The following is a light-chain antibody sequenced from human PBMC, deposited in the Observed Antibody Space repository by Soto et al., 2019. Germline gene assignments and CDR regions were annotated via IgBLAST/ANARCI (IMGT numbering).Light chain of an antibody. V-gene: IGLV2-14*01. CDR3: LSYTSANTRV. J-gene: IGLJ3*02. CDR2: EVN. Sequence: QSALTQPASVSGSPGQSITISCTGTSSDVGGYNSVSWYQQHPGKAPKLMIYEVNNRPSGVSNRFSGSKSGNTASLTISGLQPEDEADYYCLSYTSANTRVFGGGTKVTVL. CDR1: SSDVGGYNS.